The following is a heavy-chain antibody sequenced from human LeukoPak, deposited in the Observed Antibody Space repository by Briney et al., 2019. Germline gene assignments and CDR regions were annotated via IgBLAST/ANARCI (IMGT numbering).Heavy chain of an antibody. V-gene: IGHV3-74*01. CDR1: GFTFSSYW. CDR2: INSAGSDT. CDR3: TRGRWSNTPGIFDY. Sequence: GGSLRLSCAASGFTFSSYWMHWVRQAPGKGLVWVSRINSAGSDTGYADSVKGRFTISRDNSKNTLYLQMNSLRAEDTAVYYCTRGRWSNTPGIFDYWGQGTLSPSPQ. D-gene: IGHD5-24*01. J-gene: IGHJ4*02.